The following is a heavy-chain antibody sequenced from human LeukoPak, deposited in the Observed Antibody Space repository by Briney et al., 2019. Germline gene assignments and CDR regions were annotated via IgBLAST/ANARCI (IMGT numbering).Heavy chain of an antibody. CDR3: ARLPYCSGGSCYFDY. J-gene: IGHJ4*02. Sequence: SETLSLTCAVYGGSFSGYYWSWIRQPPGKGLEWIGEINHSGSTNYNPSLKSRVTMSVDTSKHQFSLKLSSVTAADTAVYYCARLPYCSGGSCYFDYWGQGTLVSVSS. V-gene: IGHV4-34*01. D-gene: IGHD2-15*01. CDR2: INHSGST. CDR1: GGSFSGYY.